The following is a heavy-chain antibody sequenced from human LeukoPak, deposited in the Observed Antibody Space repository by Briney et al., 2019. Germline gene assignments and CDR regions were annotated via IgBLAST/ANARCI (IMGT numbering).Heavy chain of an antibody. J-gene: IGHJ3*02. D-gene: IGHD5-12*01. CDR1: GGSISSGDYY. Sequence: SETLSLTCTVSGGSISSGDYYWAWIRQPPGSGLEWIGSIYYTGSTYYNPSFKSRVTISIDKSKNQFSLRLSSVTAADTAVYYCARHSRSGYSGYENAFDIWGQGTMVTVSS. V-gene: IGHV4-39*01. CDR3: ARHSRSGYSGYENAFDI. CDR2: IYYTGST.